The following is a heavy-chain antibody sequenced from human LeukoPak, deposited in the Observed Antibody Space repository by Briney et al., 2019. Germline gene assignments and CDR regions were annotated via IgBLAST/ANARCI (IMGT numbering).Heavy chain of an antibody. CDR2: ISSSSSTI. V-gene: IGHV3-48*01. CDR1: GFTFSNAW. D-gene: IGHD1-7*01. J-gene: IGHJ4*02. CDR3: ARTSLTGTTGG. Sequence: QPGGSLRLSCVASGFTFSNAWMSWVRQAPGKGLEWVSYISSSSSTIYYADSVKGRFTISRDNAKNSPYLQMNSLRAEDTAVYYCARTSLTGTTGGWGQGTLVTVSS.